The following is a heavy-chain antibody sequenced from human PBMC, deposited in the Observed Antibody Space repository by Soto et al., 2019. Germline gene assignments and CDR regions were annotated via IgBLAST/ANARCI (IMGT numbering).Heavy chain of an antibody. CDR1: GGFFSPYA. D-gene: IGHD2-15*01. V-gene: IGHV1-69*13. J-gene: IGHJ3*01. CDR3: ARDHEGLGYCSGGPCYPRVFDV. CDR2: IIPILRRP. Sequence: ASVKVSCKASGGFFSPYAISWVRQAPGQGLEWMGGIIPILRRPNYAQKFQGRVTITADESTTTAYMELSRLSSEDTAIYYCARDHEGLGYCSGGPCYPRVFDVWGPGTMVTVSS.